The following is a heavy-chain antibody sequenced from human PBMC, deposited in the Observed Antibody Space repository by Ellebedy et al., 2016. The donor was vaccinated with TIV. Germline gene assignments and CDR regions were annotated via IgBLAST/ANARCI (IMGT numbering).Heavy chain of an antibody. CDR2: ISYDGSNK. Sequence: PGGSLRLSCAASGFTFSSYGMHWVRQAPGKGLEWVAVISYDGSNKYYADSVKGRFTISRDNSKNTLYLQMNSLRAEDTAVYYCARALSGWYSDGAFDIWGQGTMVTVSS. J-gene: IGHJ3*02. CDR3: ARALSGWYSDGAFDI. D-gene: IGHD6-19*01. V-gene: IGHV3-30*03. CDR1: GFTFSSYG.